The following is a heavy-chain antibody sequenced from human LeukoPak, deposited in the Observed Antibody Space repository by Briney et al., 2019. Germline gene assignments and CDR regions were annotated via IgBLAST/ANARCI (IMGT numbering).Heavy chain of an antibody. V-gene: IGHV3-21*01. CDR1: GFTFSSYS. J-gene: IGHJ4*02. D-gene: IGHD3-22*01. Sequence: GGSLRLSCAASGFTFSSYSMTWVRQAPGKGLEWVSSISSSSSYIYYADSVKGRFTISRDNAKNSLYLQMNSLRAEDTAVYYCARDVYYDSSGYYSVGYFDYWGQGTLVTVSS. CDR2: ISSSSSYI. CDR3: ARDVYYDSSGYYSVGYFDY.